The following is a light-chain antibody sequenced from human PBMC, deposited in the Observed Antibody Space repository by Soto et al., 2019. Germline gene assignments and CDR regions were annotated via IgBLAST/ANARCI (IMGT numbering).Light chain of an antibody. Sequence: EIVMSQSPATLSVSPGERVTLSCRASQSVRNNLAWYQQTPGQAPRLLIYGASTRPTGIPGRFSCSGSGTDLSLLISRLQAEDFAVYYCHRYHSYIYAFGQGTKLEL. J-gene: IGKJ2*01. V-gene: IGKV3-15*01. CDR1: QSVRNN. CDR3: HRYHSYIYA. CDR2: GAS.